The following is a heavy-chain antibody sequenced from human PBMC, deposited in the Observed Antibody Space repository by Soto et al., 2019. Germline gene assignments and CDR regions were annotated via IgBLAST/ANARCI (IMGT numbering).Heavy chain of an antibody. CDR2: IYPGDSDT. V-gene: IGHV5-51*01. J-gene: IGHJ6*02. CDR3: ARHGPYYDFWSGYYTYYYYYGMDV. CDR1: GYSFTSYW. Sequence: GESLKISCNGSGYSFTSYWIGWVRQMPGKGLEWMGIIYPGDSDTRYSPSFQGQVTISADKSISTAYLQWSSLKASDTAMYYCARHGPYYDFWSGYYTYYYYYGMDVWGQGTTVTVSS. D-gene: IGHD3-3*01.